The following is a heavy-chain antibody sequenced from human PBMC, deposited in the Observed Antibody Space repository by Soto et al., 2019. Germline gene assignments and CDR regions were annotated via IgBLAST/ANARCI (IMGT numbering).Heavy chain of an antibody. J-gene: IGHJ6*02. CDR3: ARGREVDSGDYPYSGLEV. CDR1: GGTFSSYA. V-gene: IGHV1-69*01. CDR2: IIPVFSIS. Sequence: QVQLVQSGAEVKKPGSSVKVSCKASGGTFSSYAISWVRQAPGQGLEWVGGIIPVFSISKYAQKVQGRVTITADESGSTAYMELSSLTSGDTAIYYCARGREVDSGDYPYSGLEVWGQGITVTVSS. D-gene: IGHD4-17*01.